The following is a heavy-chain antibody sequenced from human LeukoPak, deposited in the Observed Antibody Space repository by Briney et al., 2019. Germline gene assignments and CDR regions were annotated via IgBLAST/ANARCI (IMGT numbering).Heavy chain of an antibody. Sequence: PSQTLSLTCTVSGGSISSGSYYWSWSRQPGGKGLELIGRIYTSVSTNYNPSLKSRVTISVDTSKNQFSLKLSSVTAADTAVYYCARESSHYYMDVWGKGTTVTVSS. CDR2: IYTSVST. CDR3: ARESSHYYMDV. V-gene: IGHV4-61*02. D-gene: IGHD2-2*01. CDR1: GGSISSGSYY. J-gene: IGHJ6*03.